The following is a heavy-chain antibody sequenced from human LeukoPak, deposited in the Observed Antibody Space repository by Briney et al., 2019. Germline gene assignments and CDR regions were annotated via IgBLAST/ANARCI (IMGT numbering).Heavy chain of an antibody. D-gene: IGHD3-10*01. V-gene: IGHV3-30*02. CDR3: AKLVDRFGESSQYYYYMDV. CDR1: GFTFSSYG. J-gene: IGHJ6*03. Sequence: GGSLRLSCAASGFTFSSYGMHWVRQAPGKGLEWVAFIRYDGSNKYYVDSVKGRFTISRDNSKNTLYLRMNSLRAEDTAVYYCAKLVDRFGESSQYYYYMDVWGKGTTVTISS. CDR2: IRYDGSNK.